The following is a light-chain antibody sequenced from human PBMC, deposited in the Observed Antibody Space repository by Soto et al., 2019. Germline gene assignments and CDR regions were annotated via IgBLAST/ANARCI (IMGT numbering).Light chain of an antibody. CDR2: EVS. Sequence: QSVLTQPASVSGSPGQSITISCTGTSSDVGGYNYVSWYQQHPGKAPKLMIYEVSNRPSGVSNRFSGSKSGNTASLTISGLQAEDEADYYCSSYPSTSPYVFGTGIKVTVL. V-gene: IGLV2-14*01. CDR1: SSDVGGYNY. J-gene: IGLJ1*01. CDR3: SSYPSTSPYV.